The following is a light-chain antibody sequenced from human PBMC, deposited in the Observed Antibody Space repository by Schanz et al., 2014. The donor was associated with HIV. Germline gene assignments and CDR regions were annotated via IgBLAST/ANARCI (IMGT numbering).Light chain of an antibody. J-gene: IGLJ3*02. V-gene: IGLV6-57*04. CDR3: QSYASNKPAV. CDR2: DSY. CDR1: GGGTASDS. Sequence: NFMLTQPQSVSESPGKTITISCTRSGGGTASDSVQWYQQRPGSAPTTVIYDSYQRPSGVPSRFSGSFDRSSNSAPLTISGLMNEDAADYYCQSYASNKPAVFGGGTMLTVL.